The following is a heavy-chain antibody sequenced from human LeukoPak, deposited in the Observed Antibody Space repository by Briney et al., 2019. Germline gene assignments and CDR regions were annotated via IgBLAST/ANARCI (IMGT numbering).Heavy chain of an antibody. Sequence: GGSLRLSCAASGFTFSSYWMSWVRQAPGKGLEWVANIKQDGSEKYYVDSVKGRFTISRDNAKNSLYLQMNSLGAEDTAVYYCARDTYDYYYYYGMDVWGQGTTVTVSS. CDR2: IKQDGSEK. D-gene: IGHD2/OR15-2a*01. V-gene: IGHV3-7*01. CDR3: ARDTYDYYYYYGMDV. CDR1: GFTFSSYW. J-gene: IGHJ6*02.